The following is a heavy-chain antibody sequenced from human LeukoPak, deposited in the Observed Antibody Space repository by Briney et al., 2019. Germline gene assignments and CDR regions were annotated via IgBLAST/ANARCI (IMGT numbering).Heavy chain of an antibody. CDR2: IRYDGSNK. J-gene: IGHJ4*02. CDR1: GFTFSSYG. CDR3: AKDGDVLGFLEWFNFDY. D-gene: IGHD3-3*02. Sequence: GGSLRLSCAASGFTFSSYGMHRVRQAPGKGLEWVAFIRYDGSNKYYADSVKGRFTISRDDSKNTLYLQMNSLRAEDTAVYYCAKDGDVLGFLEWFNFDYWGQGTLVTVSS. V-gene: IGHV3-30*02.